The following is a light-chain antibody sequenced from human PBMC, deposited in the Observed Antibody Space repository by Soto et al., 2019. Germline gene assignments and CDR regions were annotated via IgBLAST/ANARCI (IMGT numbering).Light chain of an antibody. J-gene: IGLJ1*01. CDR1: SSDVGGYKF. Sequence: QSVLAQPASVSGSPGQSITISCTGTSSDVGGYKFVSWYQQHPGKVPRLMIYEVSNRPSGVSNRFSGSKSGNTASLTISGLQAEDEADYYCSSYTSSSTPHVFGTGTKGTVL. CDR2: EVS. V-gene: IGLV2-14*01. CDR3: SSYTSSSTPHV.